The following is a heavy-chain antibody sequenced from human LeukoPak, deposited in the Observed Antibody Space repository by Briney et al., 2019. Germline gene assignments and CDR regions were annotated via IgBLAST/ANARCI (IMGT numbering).Heavy chain of an antibody. D-gene: IGHD2-2*01. CDR1: GFTFSSYA. V-gene: IGHV3-30*14. CDR3: ATAGGYCSSTSCSPPWFDP. CDR2: ISYDGSNK. Sequence: PGGSLRLSCAASGFTFSSYAMHWVRQAPGKGLEWVAVISYDGSNKYYADSVKGRFTISRDNAKNMVFLQMNSLRAEDTAVYYCATAGGYCSSTSCSPPWFDPWGQGTLVTVSS. J-gene: IGHJ5*02.